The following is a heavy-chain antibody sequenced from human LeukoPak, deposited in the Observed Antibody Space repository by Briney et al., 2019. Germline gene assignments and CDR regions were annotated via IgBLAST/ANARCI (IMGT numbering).Heavy chain of an antibody. V-gene: IGHV6-1*01. J-gene: IGHJ4*02. CDR1: GDSVSSNSAA. CDR3: ARGSSRIYYYDSSGYSHAFDY. CDR2: TYYRSKWYT. D-gene: IGHD3-22*01. Sequence: SQTLSLTCAVSGDSVSSNSAAWNWVRQSPSRGLEWLGRTYYRSKWYTDYAESVKSRITINPDTSKNQFSLQVNSVTPEDTAVYYCARGSSRIYYYDSSGYSHAFDYWGQGILVTVSS.